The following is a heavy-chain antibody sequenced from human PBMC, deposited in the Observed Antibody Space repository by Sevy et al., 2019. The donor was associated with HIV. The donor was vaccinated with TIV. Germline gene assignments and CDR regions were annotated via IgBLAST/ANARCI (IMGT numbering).Heavy chain of an antibody. V-gene: IGHV3-48*02. CDR1: GFTFSGYS. CDR2: ISSSSSTI. Sequence: GGSLRLTCAASGFTFSGYSMNWVRQAPGKGLEWVSYISSSSSTIFYADSVKGRFTISRDNAKNSLYLRMSSLRDEDTAVYYCARDLHYYGSGGRGVDYWDQGTLVTVSS. CDR3: ARDLHYYGSGGRGVDY. D-gene: IGHD3-10*01. J-gene: IGHJ4*02.